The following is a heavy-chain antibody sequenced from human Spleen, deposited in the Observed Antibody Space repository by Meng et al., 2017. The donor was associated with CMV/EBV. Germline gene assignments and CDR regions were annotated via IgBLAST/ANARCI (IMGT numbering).Heavy chain of an antibody. CDR1: GTFSSYA. Sequence: GTFSSYAISWVRRAPGQGLEWMGGIIPIFGTANYAQKFQGRVTITTDESTSTAYMELSSLRSEDTAVYYCARGSSSGYWSTTYDVDYWGQGTLVTVSS. V-gene: IGHV1-69*05. J-gene: IGHJ4*02. CDR3: ARGSSSGYWSTTYDVDY. CDR2: IIPIFGTA. D-gene: IGHD3-22*01.